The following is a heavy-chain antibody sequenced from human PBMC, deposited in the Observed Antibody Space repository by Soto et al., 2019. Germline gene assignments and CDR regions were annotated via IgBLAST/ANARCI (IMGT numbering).Heavy chain of an antibody. V-gene: IGHV4-34*01. Sequence: SETLSLTCAVYGGSFSGYYWSWIRQPPGKGLEWIGEINHSGSTNYNPSLKSRVTISVDTSKNQFSLKLSSVTAADTAVYYCGRGFITGTLFDYWGQGTLVTVSS. CDR1: GGSFSGYY. CDR3: GRGFITGTLFDY. D-gene: IGHD1-20*01. J-gene: IGHJ4*02. CDR2: INHSGST.